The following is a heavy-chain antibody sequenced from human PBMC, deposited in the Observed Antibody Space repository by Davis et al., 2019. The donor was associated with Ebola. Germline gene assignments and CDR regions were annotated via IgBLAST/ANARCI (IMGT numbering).Heavy chain of an antibody. J-gene: IGHJ6*02. CDR1: GFTFSSYS. V-gene: IGHV3-23*01. Sequence: GESLKISCVASGFTFSSYSMTWVRQAPGKGLEWVSGITDSGGRSYYADSVKGRFTFSKDNSKNTLYLQMNSLRAEDTAVYYCAKGSLYGSRSITAGLDVWGQGTTVTVSS. D-gene: IGHD4-17*01. CDR2: ITDSGGRS. CDR3: AKGSLYGSRSITAGLDV.